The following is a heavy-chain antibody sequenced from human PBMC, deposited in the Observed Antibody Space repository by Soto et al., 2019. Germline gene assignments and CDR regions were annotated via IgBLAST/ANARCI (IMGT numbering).Heavy chain of an antibody. CDR1: GFTFSSDW. Sequence: EVQLVESGGDLVQPGGSLRVSCAASGFTFSSDWMHWVRQAPGKGLVWVSRIKSDGSSTSYADSVKGRFTISRDNAKNTRYLQMNGLRAEDTAVYYCARDTSGFCGGSCYDDWGQGTLVTVSS. CDR2: IKSDGSST. D-gene: IGHD2-15*01. CDR3: ARDTSGFCGGSCYDD. J-gene: IGHJ4*02. V-gene: IGHV3-74*01.